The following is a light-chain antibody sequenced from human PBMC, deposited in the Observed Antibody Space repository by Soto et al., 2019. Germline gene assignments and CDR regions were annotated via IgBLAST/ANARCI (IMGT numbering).Light chain of an antibody. CDR1: QSVSRY. CDR3: QQRSNWPLT. CDR2: DAS. J-gene: IGKJ4*01. Sequence: IGLTQSRATLSLSPGQRATLSCRPSQSVSRYLAWYQQKPGQAPRLPIYDASNRATGIPARFSGSGSGTDFTLTISSLEPEDFAVYYCQQRSNWPLTFGGGTKVDIK. V-gene: IGKV3-11*01.